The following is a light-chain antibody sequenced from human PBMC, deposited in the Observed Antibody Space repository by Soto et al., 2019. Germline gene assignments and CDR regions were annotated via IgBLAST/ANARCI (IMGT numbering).Light chain of an antibody. Sequence: DIPMTQSPSSLSASVGDEVTITCRASQTIMTYLNWYQLKPGKPPRLLIYAASSLQSGVPSRFSGSGSGTDFTLTISSLQPEDFATYSCKQSYNSPQTFGRGTKVEIK. V-gene: IGKV1-39*01. CDR1: QTIMTY. CDR2: AAS. J-gene: IGKJ1*01. CDR3: KQSYNSPQT.